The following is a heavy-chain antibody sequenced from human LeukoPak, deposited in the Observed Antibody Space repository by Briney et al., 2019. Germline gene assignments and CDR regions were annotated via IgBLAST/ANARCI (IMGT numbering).Heavy chain of an antibody. J-gene: IGHJ4*02. CDR1: GFSLSTNAVV. V-gene: IGHV2-5*01. CDR3: VHRTRVTSVDH. CDR2: IYGNDDK. Sequence: SGPTLVKPTQTLTLTCTFSGFSLSTNAVVVGWVRQPPGKALEWLASIYGNDDKRYSPSLESRLTITKDTSKNQVVLTVTDMDYVDTATYYCVHRTRVTSVDHWGQGTLVTVSP. D-gene: IGHD4-17*01.